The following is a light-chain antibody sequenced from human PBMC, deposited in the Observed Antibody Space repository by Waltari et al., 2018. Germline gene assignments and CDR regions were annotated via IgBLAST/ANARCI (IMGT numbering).Light chain of an antibody. J-gene: IGLJ1*01. V-gene: IGLV2-11*01. CDR3: FSYAGGNTYV. CDR2: NVR. CDR1: SSNVGGYNY. Sequence: QSALTQPRSVSGSPGQSVTISCTGTSSNVGGYNYVFWYQHRPGKAPKLMIYNVRNPPSGVPDRFSGSKSANTASLTISGLQAEDEADYYCFSYAGGNTYVFGTGTKVTVL.